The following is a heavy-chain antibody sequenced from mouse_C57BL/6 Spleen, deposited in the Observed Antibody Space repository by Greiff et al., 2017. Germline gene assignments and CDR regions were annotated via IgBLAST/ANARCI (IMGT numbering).Heavy chain of an antibody. J-gene: IGHJ2*01. CDR3: TRGGDGYSGNY. V-gene: IGHV14-4*01. CDR1: GFNIKDDY. D-gene: IGHD2-3*01. Sequence: VQLKQSGAELVRPGASVKLSCTASGFNIKDDYMHWVKQRPEQGLEWIGWIDPENGDTEYASKFQGKATITADTSSNTAYLQLSSLTSEDTAVYYCTRGGDGYSGNYWGQGTTTTASS. CDR2: IDPENGDT.